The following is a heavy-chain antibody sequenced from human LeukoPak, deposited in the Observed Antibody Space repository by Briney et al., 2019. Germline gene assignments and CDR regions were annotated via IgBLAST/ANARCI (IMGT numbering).Heavy chain of an antibody. CDR3: AKAEGYDILTGLDY. CDR2: ISGSGGST. V-gene: IGHV3-23*01. D-gene: IGHD3-9*01. J-gene: IGHJ4*02. CDR1: GFTFSNYA. Sequence: GGSLRLSCAASGFTFSNYAMSWVRQAPGKGLEWVSVISGSGGSTYYADSVKGRFTISRDNSKNTLYLQMNSLRTEDTAVYYCAKAEGYDILTGLDYWGQGTLVTVSS.